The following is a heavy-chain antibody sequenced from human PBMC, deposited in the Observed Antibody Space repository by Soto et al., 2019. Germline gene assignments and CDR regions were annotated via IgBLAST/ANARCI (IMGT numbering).Heavy chain of an antibody. D-gene: IGHD3-3*01. V-gene: IGHV4-4*07. CDR2: ISTSGHV. CDR3: ARDNNDFWSLYPLAFDY. CDR1: GGSLSKYY. J-gene: IGHJ4*02. Sequence: TLSLTCSVSGGSLSKYYWSWIRQPAGKGLEWIGRISTSGHVVSKVSLRSRLTMSVDMSNNHFSLKLTSVTAADTAVYYCARDNNDFWSLYPLAFDYWGQGALVTVSS.